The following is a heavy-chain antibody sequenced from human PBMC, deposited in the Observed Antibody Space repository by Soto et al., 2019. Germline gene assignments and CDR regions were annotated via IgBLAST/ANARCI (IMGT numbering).Heavy chain of an antibody. CDR1: GFNFDNYG. V-gene: IGHV3-30*18. J-gene: IGHJ4*02. Sequence: GGSLRLCCHASGFNFDNYGMHWVRQAPGKGLEWVAVITYDGSNKYYADSVKGRFTISRDNSKNTLSLHLNTLKPEDTAVYHCAKDRVGGTFYTPLGFWGQGTLVTVSS. D-gene: IGHD1-7*01. CDR2: ITYDGSNK. CDR3: AKDRVGGTFYTPLGF.